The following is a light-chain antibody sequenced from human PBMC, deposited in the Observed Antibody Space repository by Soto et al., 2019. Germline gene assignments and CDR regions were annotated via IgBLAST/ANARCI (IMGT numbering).Light chain of an antibody. CDR3: QQYGSSPPVT. CDR2: GAS. J-gene: IGKJ3*01. V-gene: IGKV3-20*01. CDR1: QSVTGSY. Sequence: EIVLTQSPGTLSLSPGERATLSCRASQSVTGSYLAWYQQKPGQAPRLLIYGASSRAAGIPDMFSGSGSGTDFTLTISRLEPEDFAVYYCQQYGSSPPVTFGPGTKVDIK.